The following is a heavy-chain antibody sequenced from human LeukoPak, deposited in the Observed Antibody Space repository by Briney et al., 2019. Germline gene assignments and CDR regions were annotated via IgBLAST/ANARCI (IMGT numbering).Heavy chain of an antibody. CDR3: ARDGYSAIDY. D-gene: IGHD1-26*01. V-gene: IGHV4-59*01. CDR1: GGSISSYY. CDR2: IYYSGST. Sequence: KPSETLSLTCTVSGGSISSYYWSWIRQSPGKGLEWIGYIYYSGSTNYNPSLKSRVTISVDTSKKQFSLKLTSVTAADTAVYYCARDGYSAIDYWGQGTLVTVSS. J-gene: IGHJ4*02.